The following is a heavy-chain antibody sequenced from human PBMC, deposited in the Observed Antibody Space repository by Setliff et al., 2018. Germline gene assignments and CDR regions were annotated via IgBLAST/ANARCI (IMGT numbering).Heavy chain of an antibody. CDR2: IYIGGSA. CDR1: GGSFSGYY. D-gene: IGHD2-2*01. J-gene: IGHJ4*02. Sequence: SETLSLTCAVYGGSFSGYYWSWIRQPPGKRLEWIGHIYIGGSANYDPSLKSRVTISVDTSKNQFSLKLSSVTAADTAVYYWAGGEGCNGGICLYQFDFWGQGTLVTVSS. CDR3: AGGEGCNGGICLYQFDF. V-gene: IGHV4-34*01.